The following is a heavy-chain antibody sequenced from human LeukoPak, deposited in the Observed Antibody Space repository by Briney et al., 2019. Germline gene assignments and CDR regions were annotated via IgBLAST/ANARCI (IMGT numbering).Heavy chain of an antibody. CDR1: GGTFSSYA. Sequence: SVKVSCKASGGTFSSYAISWVRQAPGQGLEWMGGIIPIFGTANYAQKFQGRVTMTTDTSTSTAYMELRSLRSDDTAVYYCARDRGRSIAVAADAFDIWGQGTMVTVSS. D-gene: IGHD6-19*01. CDR3: ARDRGRSIAVAADAFDI. CDR2: IIPIFGTA. V-gene: IGHV1-69*05. J-gene: IGHJ3*02.